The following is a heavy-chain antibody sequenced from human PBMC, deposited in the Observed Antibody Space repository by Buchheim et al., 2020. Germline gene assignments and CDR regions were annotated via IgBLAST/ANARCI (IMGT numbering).Heavy chain of an antibody. CDR2: ISGSGTLT. J-gene: IGHJ4*02. CDR3: AKAPEGFYGGTQNYFDT. D-gene: IGHD4-23*01. CDR1: GGSINSSSYY. Sequence: QLQLQESGPGLVKPSETLSLTCTVSGGSINSSSYYWGWIRQPPGKGLEWVAGISGSGTLTFYADSVKGRFTISRDNSKNTLSLQMNSLRAEDTAVYYCAKAPEGFYGGTQNYFDTWGQG. V-gene: IGHV4-39*01.